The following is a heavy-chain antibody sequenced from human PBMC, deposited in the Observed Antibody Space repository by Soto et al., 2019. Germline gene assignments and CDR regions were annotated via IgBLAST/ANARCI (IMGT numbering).Heavy chain of an antibody. D-gene: IGHD2-15*01. J-gene: IGHJ4*02. V-gene: IGHV3-9*01. CDR3: AKDAGRGSCYCVDY. Sequence: EVQLVESGGGLVQPGRSLRLSCAASGFTFDDYAMHWVRQAPGKGLEWVSGISWNSGSIGYADSVKGRFTISRDNAKNSLYLQMNSLRAEDTAVYYCAKDAGRGSCYCVDYWGQGTLVTVSS. CDR1: GFTFDDYA. CDR2: ISWNSGSI.